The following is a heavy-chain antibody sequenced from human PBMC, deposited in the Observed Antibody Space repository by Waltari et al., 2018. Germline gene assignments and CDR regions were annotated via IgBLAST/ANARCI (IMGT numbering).Heavy chain of an antibody. CDR2: IYYSGST. Sequence: QLQLQESGPGLVKPSATLSLTCTVSGGSSSSSSYYWGWIRQPPGKGLEWIGSIYYSGSTYYNPSLKSRVTISVDTSKNQFSLKLSSVTAADTAVYYCARYSGDYSFDYWGQGTLVTVSS. D-gene: IGHD4-17*01. V-gene: IGHV4-39*01. J-gene: IGHJ4*02. CDR3: ARYSGDYSFDY. CDR1: GGSSSSSSYY.